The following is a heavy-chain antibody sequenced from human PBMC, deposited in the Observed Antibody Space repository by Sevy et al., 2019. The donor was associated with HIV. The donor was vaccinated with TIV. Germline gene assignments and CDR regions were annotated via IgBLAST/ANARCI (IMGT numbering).Heavy chain of an antibody. J-gene: IGHJ5*02. CDR3: AIVGLGYYSGSSYYQGDWFDP. CDR1: GYSLRKLS. Sequence: ASVKVSCKVFGYSLRKLSMHWVRQAPGKGLEWMGSLDPGNGEITYAQTLQGRVTMTEDTSTDTAYMELSSLTSEDTATYYCAIVGLGYYSGSSYYQGDWFDPWGQGILVTVSS. V-gene: IGHV1-24*01. CDR2: LDPGNGEI. D-gene: IGHD2-15*01.